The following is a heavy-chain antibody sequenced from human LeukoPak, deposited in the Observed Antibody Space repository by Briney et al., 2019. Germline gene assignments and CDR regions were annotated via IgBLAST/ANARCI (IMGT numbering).Heavy chain of an antibody. D-gene: IGHD2-21*02. V-gene: IGHV4-4*02. CDR2: IYYNGRT. Sequence: PSETLSLTCTVSGGSISSHNWWSWVRQPPGKGLEWIGIIYYNGRTYYNPSLKSRVTISVDTSKNQFSLKLISVTAADTAVYYCARDDGRGVVTPYWGQGTLVTVSS. CDR3: ARDDGRGVVTPY. J-gene: IGHJ4*02. CDR1: GGSISSHNW.